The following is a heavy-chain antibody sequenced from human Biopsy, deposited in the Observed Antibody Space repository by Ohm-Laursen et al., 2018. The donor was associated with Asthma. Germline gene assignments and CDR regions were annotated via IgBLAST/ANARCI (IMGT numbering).Heavy chain of an antibody. D-gene: IGHD2/OR15-2a*01. V-gene: IGHV1-58*01. J-gene: IGHJ4*01. Sequence: SVKVSCNASGVALSGYTFEWVRQARGLGLEWIAWIVFTSGATNYAQNFQDRLTVTRDMSAGSVSMELRGLSSTDTAVYYCAAGRTSLQGESLIWGQGTLVSVSS. CDR1: GVALSGYT. CDR3: AAGRTSLQGESLI. CDR2: IVFTSGAT.